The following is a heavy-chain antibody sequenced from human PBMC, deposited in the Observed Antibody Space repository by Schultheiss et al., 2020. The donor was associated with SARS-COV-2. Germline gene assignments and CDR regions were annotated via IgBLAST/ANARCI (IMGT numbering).Heavy chain of an antibody. CDR2: IWYDGSNK. D-gene: IGHD1-7*01. CDR1: GFTFSSYG. J-gene: IGHJ4*02. V-gene: IGHV3-33*01. Sequence: GGSLRLSCAASGFTFSSYGMHWVRQAPGKGLEWVAVIWYDGSNKYYADSVKGRFTISRDNAKNSLYLQMNSLRAEDTAVYYCARVPPGTTPSVDDYWGQGTLVTVSS. CDR3: ARVPPGTTPSVDDY.